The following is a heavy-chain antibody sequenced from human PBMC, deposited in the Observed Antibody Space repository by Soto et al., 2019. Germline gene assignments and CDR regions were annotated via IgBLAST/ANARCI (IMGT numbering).Heavy chain of an antibody. J-gene: IGHJ6*02. Sequence: GASVKVSCKASGYTFTSYGISWVRQAPGQGLEWMGWISAYNGNTNYAQKLQGRVTMTTDTSTSTAYMELRSLRSDDTVVYYCARLGWLLTQRSHYYYGMDVWGQGTTVTVSS. D-gene: IGHD3-22*01. CDR1: GYTFTSYG. CDR2: ISAYNGNT. V-gene: IGHV1-18*04. CDR3: ARLGWLLTQRSHYYYGMDV.